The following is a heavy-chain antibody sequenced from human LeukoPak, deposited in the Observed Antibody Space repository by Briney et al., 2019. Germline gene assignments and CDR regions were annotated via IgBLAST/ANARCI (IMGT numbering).Heavy chain of an antibody. CDR1: GFTFSTYW. J-gene: IGHJ4*02. Sequence: PGGSLRLSCAASGFTFSTYWMSWVRQAPGKGLEWVANIEQDGSEKYVDSVKGRFTISRDNAKNSLYLQMNSLRAEDTAMYYCARDSAGNDYWGQGTLVTVSS. D-gene: IGHD6-13*01. CDR2: IEQDGSEK. CDR3: ARDSAGNDY. V-gene: IGHV3-7*01.